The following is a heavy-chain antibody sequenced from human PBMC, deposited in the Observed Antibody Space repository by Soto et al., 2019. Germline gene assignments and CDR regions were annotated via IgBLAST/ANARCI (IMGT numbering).Heavy chain of an antibody. CDR2: INAGNGEM. Sequence: QVQLVQSGAEVKKPGASVTLSCPASGYTFTTYSIYWVRQAPGHRFEWMGWINAGNGEMRYSEAFEGRVTITRDTFANTAYLELSSLTSEDMAVYYCVRGEQQWLTLDYWGQGTLVTVS. D-gene: IGHD6-19*01. V-gene: IGHV1-3*01. CDR3: VRGEQQWLTLDY. J-gene: IGHJ4*02. CDR1: GYTFTTYS.